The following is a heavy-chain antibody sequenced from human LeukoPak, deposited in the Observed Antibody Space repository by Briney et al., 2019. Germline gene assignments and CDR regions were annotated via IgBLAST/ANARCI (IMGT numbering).Heavy chain of an antibody. CDR3: AKDGLLWFGVDFDF. V-gene: IGHV3-23*01. D-gene: IGHD3-10*01. CDR1: GFTFSSYS. J-gene: IGHJ4*02. Sequence: KTGGSLRLSCAASGFTFSSYSMNWVRQAPGKGLEWVSAITGSGGSTYYADSVKGRFTISRDNSRKTLDLQMNSLRAEDTAVYYCAKDGLLWFGVDFDFWGQGTLVTVSS. CDR2: ITGSGGST.